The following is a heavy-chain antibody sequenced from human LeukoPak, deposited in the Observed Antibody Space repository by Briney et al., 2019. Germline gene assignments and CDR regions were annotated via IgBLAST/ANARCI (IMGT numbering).Heavy chain of an antibody. V-gene: IGHV4-59*08. CDR2: IYYSGST. D-gene: IGHD3-22*01. Sequence: TSETLSLTCTVSGDSIRSYYWSWIRQPPGKGLEWIGYIYYSGSTNYSPSLKSRVTISVDTSKNQFSLKLSSVTAADTAVYYCARSERIIMILGGAFDIWGQGTVVTVSS. CDR3: ARSERIIMILGGAFDI. CDR1: GDSIRSYY. J-gene: IGHJ3*02.